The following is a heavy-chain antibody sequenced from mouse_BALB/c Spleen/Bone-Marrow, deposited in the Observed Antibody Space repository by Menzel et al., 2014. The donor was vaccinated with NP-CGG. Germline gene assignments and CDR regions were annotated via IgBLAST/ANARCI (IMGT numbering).Heavy chain of an antibody. J-gene: IGHJ3*01. CDR2: ISSGGSYT. V-gene: IGHV5-6-4*01. D-gene: IGHD2-10*01. Sequence: EVKVVESGGGLVKPGGSLKLSCAASGFTFSSYTMSWIRQTPEKRLEWVATISSGGSYTYYPDSVKGRFTISRDNAKNTLSLQMISLKSEDTAMYYCTRDPYYGNSFAYWGQGTLVTVSA. CDR1: GFTFSSYT. CDR3: TRDPYYGNSFAY.